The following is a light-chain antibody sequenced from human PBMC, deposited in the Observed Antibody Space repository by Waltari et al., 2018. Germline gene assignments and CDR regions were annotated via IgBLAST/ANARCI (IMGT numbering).Light chain of an antibody. Sequence: IVLTQSPGTLSLSQGERATLSCRTSQNAYNTYLAWYQQKPGQAPRVLMYSASSRAPGIPDRFRGSGSGTEFTLTISRLEPEDFAVYYCQYYDNYKWTFGQGTKVEIK. V-gene: IGKV3-20*01. J-gene: IGKJ1*01. CDR1: QNAYNTY. CDR3: QYYDNYKWT. CDR2: SAS.